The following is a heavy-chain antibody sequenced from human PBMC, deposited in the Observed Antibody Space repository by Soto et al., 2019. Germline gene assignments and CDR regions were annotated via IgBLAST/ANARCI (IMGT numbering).Heavy chain of an antibody. J-gene: IGHJ4*02. CDR1: GFTFSSYA. CDR3: ARGRYYFDY. Sequence: QVQLVESGGGVVQPGRSLRLSCAASGFTFSSYAMHWVRQAPGKGLEWVAVISYDGSNKYYADSVKGRFPISRDNSKNTLYLQMNSLRAEDTAVYYCARGRYYFDYWGQGTLVTVSS. V-gene: IGHV3-30-3*01. CDR2: ISYDGSNK.